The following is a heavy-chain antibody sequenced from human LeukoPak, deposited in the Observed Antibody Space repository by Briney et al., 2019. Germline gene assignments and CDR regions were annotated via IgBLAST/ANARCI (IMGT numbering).Heavy chain of an antibody. CDR1: GFTFSSYS. CDR3: ARMPSDYYDSSGHFDY. J-gene: IGHJ4*02. Sequence: GGSLRLSCAASGFTFSSYSMNWVRQAPGKGLEWVSSISSSSSYIYYADSVKGRFTISRDNAKNSLYLQMNSLRAEDTAVYYCARMPSDYYDSSGHFDYWGQGTLVTVSS. CDR2: ISSSSSYI. D-gene: IGHD3-22*01. V-gene: IGHV3-21*01.